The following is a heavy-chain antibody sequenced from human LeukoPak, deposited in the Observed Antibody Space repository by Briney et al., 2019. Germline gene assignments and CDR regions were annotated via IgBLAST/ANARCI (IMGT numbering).Heavy chain of an antibody. D-gene: IGHD1-26*01. V-gene: IGHV1-2*02. J-gene: IGHJ5*02. CDR1: GYTFTGYY. CDR2: INPNSGGT. Sequence: ASVKVSCKASGYTFTGYYMHWVRQAPGQGLEWMGWINPNSGGTNYAQKFQGRVTMTRDTSISTAYMELSRLRSDDMAVYYCARDAGGEIRNFRWFDPWGQGTLVTVSS. CDR3: ARDAGGEIRNFRWFDP.